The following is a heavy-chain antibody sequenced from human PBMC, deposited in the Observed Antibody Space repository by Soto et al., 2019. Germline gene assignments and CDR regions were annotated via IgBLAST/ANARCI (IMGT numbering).Heavy chain of an antibody. V-gene: IGHV3-49*03. Sequence: PGGSLRLSCAASGFTFGDYSMSWFRQAPGKGLEWVGFIRNKVYGRTTAYAASVKGRVIISRDDYKSIAYLQMSSLNNVDTGVYYCARTNSVYPVFDAWGQGTLVTVSS. D-gene: IGHD3-22*01. CDR1: GFTFGDYS. CDR3: ARTNSVYPVFDA. CDR2: IRNKVYGRTT. J-gene: IGHJ4*02.